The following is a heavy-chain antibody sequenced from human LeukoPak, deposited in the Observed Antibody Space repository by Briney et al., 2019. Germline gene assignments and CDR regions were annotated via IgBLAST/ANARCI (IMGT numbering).Heavy chain of an antibody. CDR3: TTVPIWFGELNFDY. CDR1: GFTFSNAW. Sequence: GGSLRLSCAASGFTFSNAWMSWVRQAPGKGLEWVGRIKSKTDGGTTDYAAPVKGRFTISRDDSKNTLYLQMNSLKTEDTAVYYCTTVPIWFGELNFDYWGQGTLVTVSS. CDR2: IKSKTDGGTT. V-gene: IGHV3-15*01. D-gene: IGHD3-10*01. J-gene: IGHJ4*02.